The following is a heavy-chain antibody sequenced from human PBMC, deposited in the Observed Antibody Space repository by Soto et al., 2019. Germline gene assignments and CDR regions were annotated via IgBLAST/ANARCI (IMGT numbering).Heavy chain of an antibody. CDR1: GGTFRTSA. J-gene: IGHJ6*02. V-gene: IGHV1-69*12. CDR2: IMPVFPTP. D-gene: IGHD1-1*01. Sequence: QVQLVQSGAEVKKPGSSVRVSCKTSGGTFRTSAISWVRQAPGQGLEWMGGIMPVFPTPDYAQKFQGRVTITADESTSTVYMELSSLRSEDTAVYYCARYKDRQQLGGNYYYILDVWGQGTTVTVSS. CDR3: ARYKDRQQLGGNYYYILDV.